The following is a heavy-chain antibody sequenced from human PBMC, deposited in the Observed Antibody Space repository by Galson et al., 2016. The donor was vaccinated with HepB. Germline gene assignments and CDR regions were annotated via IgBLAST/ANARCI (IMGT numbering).Heavy chain of an antibody. D-gene: IGHD3-10*01. Sequence: SLRLSCAASGFTFSNYWMYWVRQAPGKGLVWVSRIKTDGSITGYADSVKGRFTISRANGKKTMYLQMNSLRAEDTALYYCARGRRGAISDFFDSWGLGTLVTVSS. CDR2: IKTDGSIT. J-gene: IGHJ4*02. V-gene: IGHV3-74*01. CDR3: ARGRRGAISDFFDS. CDR1: GFTFSNYW.